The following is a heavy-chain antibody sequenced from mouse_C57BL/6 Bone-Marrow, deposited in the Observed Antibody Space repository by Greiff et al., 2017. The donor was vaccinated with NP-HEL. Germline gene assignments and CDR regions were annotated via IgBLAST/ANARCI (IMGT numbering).Heavy chain of an antibody. V-gene: IGHV1-64*01. CDR2: IYPGSGST. CDR3: ERRDSSGPFAY. D-gene: IGHD3-2*02. Sequence: QVQLQQPGAELVKPGASVKLSCKASGYTFTSYCMHWVKQRPGQGLEWIGMIYPGSGSTNYNEKFKSKATLTVDTSSSTAYMQLSSLTSEDSAVYDCERRDSSGPFAYWGQGTLVTVSA. J-gene: IGHJ3*01. CDR1: GYTFTSYC.